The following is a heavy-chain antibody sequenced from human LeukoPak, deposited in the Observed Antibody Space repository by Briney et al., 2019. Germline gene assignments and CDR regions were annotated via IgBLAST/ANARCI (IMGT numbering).Heavy chain of an antibody. CDR2: ISGSSGNI. J-gene: IGHJ5*02. CDR1: GFPFSSYE. D-gene: IGHD6-13*01. Sequence: PGGSLRLSCAASGFPFSSYEMHWLRQAPGKGLEWVAHISGSSGNILYSDSVKGRFSVSRDNANNVLYLQMNSLRVEDTAVYYCAREKIPALVFDPWGQGTLVAASP. V-gene: IGHV3-48*03. CDR3: AREKIPALVFDP.